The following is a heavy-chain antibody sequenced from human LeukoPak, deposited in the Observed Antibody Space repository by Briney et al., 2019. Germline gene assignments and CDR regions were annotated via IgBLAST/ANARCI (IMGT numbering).Heavy chain of an antibody. J-gene: IGHJ4*02. CDR2: IHYSGST. D-gene: IGHD6-13*01. CDR3: ATSTAHSSSWYAFDY. CDR1: GGSIRSYY. Sequence: KPSETLSLTCIVSGGSIRSYYWSWIRQPPGKGLEWIGYIHYSGSTNYNPSLKSRVTKSVDTSRNQLSLKLSSVTAADTAVYYCATSTAHSSSWYAFDYWGQGTLVTVSS. V-gene: IGHV4-59*01.